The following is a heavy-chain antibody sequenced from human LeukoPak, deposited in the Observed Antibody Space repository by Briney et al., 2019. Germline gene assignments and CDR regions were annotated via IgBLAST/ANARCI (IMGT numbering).Heavy chain of an antibody. CDR1: GFTFSSYV. CDR3: AKVAAAAILSFFDY. V-gene: IGHV3-23*01. Sequence: GGSLRLSCAASGFTFSSYVMSWVRQAPGKGLEWVSGIHGSGGSTFYADSVKGRFTISRGNSKNTLYLQMNSLRAEDTAVYYCAKVAAAAILSFFDYWGQGTLVTVSS. CDR2: IHGSGGST. D-gene: IGHD2-2*02. J-gene: IGHJ4*02.